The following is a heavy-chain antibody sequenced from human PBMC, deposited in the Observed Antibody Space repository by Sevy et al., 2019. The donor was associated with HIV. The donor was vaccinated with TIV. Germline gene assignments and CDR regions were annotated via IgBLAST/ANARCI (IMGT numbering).Heavy chain of an antibody. CDR1: GGSISSVNW. J-gene: IGHJ5*02. Sequence: SETLSLTCAVSGGSISSVNWWHWVRQPPGKGLEWIGEIYHSGSTNYNPSLKSRVTISVDNSKNRFYLKLSSVTAADTAVYYCARGGETPRGFDPWGQGSLVTVSS. CDR2: IYHSGST. D-gene: IGHD3-16*01. CDR3: ARGGETPRGFDP. V-gene: IGHV4-4*02.